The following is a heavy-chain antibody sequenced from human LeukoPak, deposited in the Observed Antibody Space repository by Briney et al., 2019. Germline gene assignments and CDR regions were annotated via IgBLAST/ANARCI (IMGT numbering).Heavy chain of an antibody. CDR1: GYTFTGYY. J-gene: IGHJ5*02. V-gene: IGHV1-2*06. CDR2: INPNSGGT. D-gene: IGHD6-19*01. Sequence: ASVKVSCKASGYTFTGYYIHWVRQAPGQGLEWMGRINPNSGGTNYAQKFQGRVTMTRDTSISTAYMELSRLRSDDTAVYYCARDIGSGWYHWFDPWGQGTLVAVSS. CDR3: ARDIGSGWYHWFDP.